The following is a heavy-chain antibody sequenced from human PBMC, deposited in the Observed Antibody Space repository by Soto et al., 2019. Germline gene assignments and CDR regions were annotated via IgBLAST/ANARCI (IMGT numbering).Heavy chain of an antibody. CDR2: VSDTGLST. CDR3: AKSFYDSSGFDS. V-gene: IGHV3-23*01. CDR1: GLTFRSYA. Sequence: PGGSLRLSCAASGLTFRSYALSWVRQAPGKGLEWVSTVSDTGLSTYYAGSVTGRFTISRDNSRNTLYLQMNGLRAEDTAVYYCAKSFYDSSGFDSWGLGTLVTVSS. J-gene: IGHJ5*01. D-gene: IGHD3-22*01.